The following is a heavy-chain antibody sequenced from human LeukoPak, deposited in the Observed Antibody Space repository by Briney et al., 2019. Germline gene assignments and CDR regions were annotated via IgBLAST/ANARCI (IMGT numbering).Heavy chain of an antibody. J-gene: IGHJ3*01. Sequence: ASVRVXCXXXXXTFSGHFIHWMRQAPGQGLEWVGWINPNSGGTNYAQKFQGRVTLTRDTSAGTAYMDLSSLRSDDTAVYYCAQSIAVPRIPTFDVWGQGTVVAVSS. D-gene: IGHD6-19*01. CDR3: AQSIAVPRIPTFDV. CDR1: XXTFSGHF. CDR2: INPNSGGT. V-gene: IGHV1-2*02.